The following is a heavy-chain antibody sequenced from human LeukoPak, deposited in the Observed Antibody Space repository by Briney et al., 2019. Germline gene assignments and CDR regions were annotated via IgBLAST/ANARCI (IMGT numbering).Heavy chain of an antibody. CDR3: AKGGSSSWYSGYYFDY. CDR2: ISWNSGSI. D-gene: IGHD6-13*01. Sequence: GGSLRLSCAASGFTFDDYAMHWVRQAPGKGLEWVSGISWNSGSIGYADSVKGRFTISRDNAKNSLYLQMNSLRAEDTALYYCAKGGSSSWYSGYYFDYWGQGTLVTVSS. CDR1: GFTFDDYA. J-gene: IGHJ4*02. V-gene: IGHV3-9*01.